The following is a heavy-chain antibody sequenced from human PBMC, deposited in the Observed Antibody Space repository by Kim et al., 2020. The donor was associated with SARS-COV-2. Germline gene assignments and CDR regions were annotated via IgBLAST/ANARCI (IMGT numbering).Heavy chain of an antibody. V-gene: IGHV1-3*01. D-gene: IGHD2-21*02. Sequence: ASVKVSCKASGYTFTSYAMHWVRQAPGQRLEWMGWINAGNGNTKYSQKFQGRVTITRDTSASTAYMELSSLRSEDTAVYYCARRAVVTAIDYFDYWGQGTLVTVSS. CDR1: GYTFTSYA. CDR3: ARRAVVTAIDYFDY. J-gene: IGHJ4*02. CDR2: INAGNGNT.